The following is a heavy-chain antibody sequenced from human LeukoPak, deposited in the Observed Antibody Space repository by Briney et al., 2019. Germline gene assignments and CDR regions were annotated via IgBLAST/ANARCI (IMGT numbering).Heavy chain of an antibody. D-gene: IGHD5-12*01. CDR3: AKGRDGYNSDY. CDR2: IWYDGSNE. V-gene: IGHV3-33*06. J-gene: IGHJ4*02. Sequence: GGSLRLSCAASEFTFSNYGMHWVRQAPGKGLEWVGIIWYDGSNEYYADSVKGRFTISRDNSKNTLYLQVNSLRAEDTAVYYCAKGRDGYNSDYWGQGTLVTVSS. CDR1: EFTFSNYG.